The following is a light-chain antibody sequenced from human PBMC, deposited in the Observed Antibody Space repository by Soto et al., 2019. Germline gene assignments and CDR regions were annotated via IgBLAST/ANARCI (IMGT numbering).Light chain of an antibody. CDR2: GAS. J-gene: IGKJ2*01. Sequence: EIVLTQSPGTLSLSPGDRATLSCRASQSVSSRNLAWYQQKPGQATRLLIFGASSRATGIPDRFSGSGSGTDFTLTISRLEPEDFAVYYCQQYGSSRYTFGQGTKLEIK. CDR1: QSVSSRN. CDR3: QQYGSSRYT. V-gene: IGKV3-20*01.